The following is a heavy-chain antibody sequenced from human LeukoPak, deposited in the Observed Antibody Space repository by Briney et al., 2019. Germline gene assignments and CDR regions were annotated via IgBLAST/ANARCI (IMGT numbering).Heavy chain of an antibody. V-gene: IGHV3-30*02. CDR3: AKDGLTTVVNG. D-gene: IGHD4-23*01. Sequence: GGSLRLSCATSGFVFSKNGMHWVRQAPGKGLEWVAFIRHDESNKYYADSVKGRFTISRDNSKNTLSLQMNSLRPDDTAVYYCAKDGLTTVVNGWGQGTLVTVSS. CDR1: GFVFSKNG. CDR2: IRHDESNK. J-gene: IGHJ4*02.